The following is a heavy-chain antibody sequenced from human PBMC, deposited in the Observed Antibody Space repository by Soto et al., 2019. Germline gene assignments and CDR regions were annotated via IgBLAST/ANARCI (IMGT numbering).Heavy chain of an antibody. V-gene: IGHV1-18*01. CDR3: ARDAAVGLFDY. CDR2: INAYNGNT. Sequence: ASVKVSCKASGYTFTSYGISWVRQAPGQGLEWMGWINAYNGNTKYAQNLQGRVTMTTDTSTSTAYMELRSLRSDDTAVYYCARDAAVGLFDYWGQGTLVAVSS. CDR1: GYTFTSYG. J-gene: IGHJ4*02. D-gene: IGHD1-26*01.